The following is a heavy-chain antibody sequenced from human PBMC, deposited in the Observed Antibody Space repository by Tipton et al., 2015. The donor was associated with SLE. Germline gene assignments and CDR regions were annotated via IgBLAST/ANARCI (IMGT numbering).Heavy chain of an antibody. CDR2: IYYSGST. V-gene: IGHV4-39*02. D-gene: IGHD2-2*01. J-gene: IGHJ3*02. Sequence: QLVQSGAEVKPSETQSLTCTVSGGSISSSSYYWGWIRQPPGKGLEWVGSIYYSGSTYYNPSLKSRVTISVDTSKNQFSLKLSSVTAADTAVYYCAREDIVVVPAAPSKWAFDIWGQGTMVTVSS. CDR3: AREDIVVVPAAPSKWAFDI. CDR1: GGSISSSSYY.